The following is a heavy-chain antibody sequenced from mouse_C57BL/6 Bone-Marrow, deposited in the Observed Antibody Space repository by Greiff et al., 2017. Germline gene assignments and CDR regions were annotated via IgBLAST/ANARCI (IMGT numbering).Heavy chain of an antibody. J-gene: IGHJ3*01. D-gene: IGHD2-4*01. Sequence: QVQLQQPGAELVMPGASVKLSCKASGYTFTSYWMHWVKQRPGQGLEWIGEIDPSDSYTNYNQKFKGKSTLTVDKSSSTAYMQLSSLTSEDSAVYYCARDDYDVFAYWGQGTLVTVSA. CDR1: GYTFTSYW. V-gene: IGHV1-69*01. CDR2: IDPSDSYT. CDR3: ARDDYDVFAY.